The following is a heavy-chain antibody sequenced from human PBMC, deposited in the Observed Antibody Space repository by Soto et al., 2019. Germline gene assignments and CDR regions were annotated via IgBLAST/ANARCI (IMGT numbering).Heavy chain of an antibody. Sequence: GSMRQTCAASEFPYIPYTRSWVSRAPGKGLEWVSAISGSGASPSYADSVQGRFTISRDNPKRTLYLQMNNLRAEDTAVYYCAKARCSTTNCYVPDYWGQGTLVTVS. V-gene: IGHV3-23*01. D-gene: IGHD2-2*01. CDR1: EFPYIPYT. J-gene: IGHJ4*02. CDR3: AKARCSTTNCYVPDY. CDR2: ISGSGASP.